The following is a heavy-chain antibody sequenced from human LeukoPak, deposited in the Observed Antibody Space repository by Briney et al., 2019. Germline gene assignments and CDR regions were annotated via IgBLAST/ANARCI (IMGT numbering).Heavy chain of an antibody. CDR2: ISYDGSNK. CDR1: GFTFSSYG. Sequence: GGSLRLSCAASGFTFSSYGMHWVRQAPGKGLEWGAVISYDGSNKYYADSVKGRFTISRDNSKNTLYLQMNSLRAEDTAVYYCARDDAWLRFGEWSQGTLVTVSS. V-gene: IGHV3-30*03. J-gene: IGHJ4*02. D-gene: IGHD3-10*01. CDR3: ARDDAWLRFGE.